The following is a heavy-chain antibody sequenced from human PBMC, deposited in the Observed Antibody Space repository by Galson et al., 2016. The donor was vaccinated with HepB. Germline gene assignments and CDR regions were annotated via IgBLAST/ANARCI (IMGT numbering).Heavy chain of an antibody. CDR3: AGEGGYYDSRGYSFFRH. D-gene: IGHD3-22*01. CDR1: GGSSNFNPYY. V-gene: IGHV4-4*02. Sequence: SETLSLTCFVSGGSSNFNPYYWSWIRQPPGKGLEWIGEIYHSGSTNYNPSLKSRVTISVDKSKNQFSLKLSSVTAADTAVYYCAGEGGYYDSRGYSFFRHWGQGTLVTVSS. CDR2: IYHSGST. J-gene: IGHJ1*01.